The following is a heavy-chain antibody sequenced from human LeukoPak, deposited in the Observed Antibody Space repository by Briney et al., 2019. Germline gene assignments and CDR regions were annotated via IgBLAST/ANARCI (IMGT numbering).Heavy chain of an antibody. CDR3: ARVGDYGPYYFDY. D-gene: IGHD3-16*01. J-gene: IGHJ4*02. Sequence: ASVKVSCKTSGYNFTDYYMHWVRQAPGQGLEWMGGIIPIFGTANYAQKFQGRVTITADKSTSTAYMELSSLRSEDTAVYYCARVGDYGPYYFDYWGQGTLVTVSS. CDR1: GYNFTDYY. V-gene: IGHV1-69*06. CDR2: IIPIFGTA.